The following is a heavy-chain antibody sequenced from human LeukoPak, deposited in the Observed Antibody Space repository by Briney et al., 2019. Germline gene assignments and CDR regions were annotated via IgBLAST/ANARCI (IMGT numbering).Heavy chain of an antibody. J-gene: IGHJ4*02. CDR1: GFTFSRYW. CDR3: ASGSVAVAGTSH. Sequence: GGSLRLSCAASGFTFSRYWMHWVRQAPGKGLVWVSQINSDGSITSYADSVKGRFTISRDNAKNTLYLQMNSLRAEDTAVYYCASGSVAVAGTSHWGQGTLVTVSS. CDR2: INSDGSIT. V-gene: IGHV3-74*01. D-gene: IGHD6-13*01.